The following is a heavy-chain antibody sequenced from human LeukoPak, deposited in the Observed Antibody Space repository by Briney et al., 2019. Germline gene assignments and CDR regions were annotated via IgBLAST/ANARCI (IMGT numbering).Heavy chain of an antibody. D-gene: IGHD6-19*01. CDR3: ARAGTTGYSSGWYRYDAFDI. V-gene: IGHV1-46*01. CDR2: INPSGGST. Sequence: ASVKVSCKASGGTFSSYAISWVRQAPGQGLEWMGIINPSGGSTSYAQKFQGRVTMIRDTSTSTVYMELSSLRSEDTAVYYCARAGTTGYSSGWYRYDAFDIWGQGTMVTVSS. CDR1: GGTFSSYA. J-gene: IGHJ3*02.